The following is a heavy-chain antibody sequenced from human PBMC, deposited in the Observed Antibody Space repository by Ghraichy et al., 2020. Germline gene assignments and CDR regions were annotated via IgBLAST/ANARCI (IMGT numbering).Heavy chain of an antibody. D-gene: IGHD5-12*01. CDR3: TTGLNVDIVATIQDY. J-gene: IGHJ4*02. CDR1: GFTFSNAW. V-gene: IGHV3-15*01. Sequence: GESLNISCAASGFTFSNAWMSWVRQAPGKGLEWVGRIKSKTDGGTTDYAAPVKGRFTISRDDSKNTLYLQMNSLKTEDTAVYYCTTGLNVDIVATIQDYWGQGTLVTVSS. CDR2: IKSKTDGGTT.